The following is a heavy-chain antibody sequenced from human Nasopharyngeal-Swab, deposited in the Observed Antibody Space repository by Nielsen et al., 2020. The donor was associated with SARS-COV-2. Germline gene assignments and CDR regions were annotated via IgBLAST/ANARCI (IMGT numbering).Heavy chain of an antibody. CDR3: ARANSGWYYFDY. CDR1: GFTFDDYA. CDR2: ISWNSGSI. V-gene: IGHV3-9*01. D-gene: IGHD6-19*01. J-gene: IGHJ4*02. Sequence: SWAASGFTFDDYAMHWVRQAPGKGLEWVSGISWNSGSIGYADSVKGRFTISRDNAKNSLYLQMNSLRAEDTALYYCARANSGWYYFDYWGQGTLVTVSS.